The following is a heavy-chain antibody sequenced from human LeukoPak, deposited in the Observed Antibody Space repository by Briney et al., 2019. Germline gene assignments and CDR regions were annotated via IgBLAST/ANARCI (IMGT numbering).Heavy chain of an antibody. CDR1: GFSVSNNY. V-gene: IGHV3-53*05. J-gene: IGHJ4*02. D-gene: IGHD6-19*01. CDR3: VKNSSGLVTEDYFDY. Sequence: GGSLRLSCAASGFSVSNNYMSWVRQAPGNGLEWVSLIYGGDTPYYPDSVKGRFTISRDNSKNTLYLQMSSLRAEDTAVYYCVKNSSGLVTEDYFDYWGQGTLVSVSS. CDR2: IYGGDTP.